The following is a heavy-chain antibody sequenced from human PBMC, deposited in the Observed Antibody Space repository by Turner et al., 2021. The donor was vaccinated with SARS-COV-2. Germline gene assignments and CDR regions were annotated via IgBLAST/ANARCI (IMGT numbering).Heavy chain of an antibody. CDR2: FDHEDGET. J-gene: IGHJ6*02. CDR1: GYTLTELS. Sequence: QVQLVQSGAEVKKPGASVKVSCKVSGYTLTELSMHWVRQAPGKGLEWMGGFDHEDGETIYAQKFQGRVTMTEDTSTDTAYMGLSSLRSEDTAVYYCATGVAVAGTPSRYYYYHGMDVWGQGSTVTVSS. V-gene: IGHV1-24*01. CDR3: ATGVAVAGTPSRYYYYHGMDV. D-gene: IGHD6-19*01.